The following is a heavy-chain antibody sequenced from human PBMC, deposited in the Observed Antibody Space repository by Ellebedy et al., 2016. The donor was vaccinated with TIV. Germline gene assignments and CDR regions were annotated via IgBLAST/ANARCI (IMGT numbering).Heavy chain of an antibody. J-gene: IGHJ4*02. Sequence: GESLKISXAASGFTFSSYGMHWVRQAPGKGLEWVAVISYDGSNKYYADSVKGRFTISRDNSKNTLYLQMSSLRAEDTAVYYCVKDSGLSAFDYWGQGTLVTVSS. V-gene: IGHV3-30*18. CDR1: GFTFSSYG. CDR2: ISYDGSNK. CDR3: VKDSGLSAFDY.